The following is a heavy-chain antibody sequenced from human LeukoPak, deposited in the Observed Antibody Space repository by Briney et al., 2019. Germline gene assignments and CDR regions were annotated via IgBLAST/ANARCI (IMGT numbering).Heavy chain of an antibody. V-gene: IGHV3-23*01. D-gene: IGHD5-18*01. Sequence: PGGSLRLSCAASGITFSTYAMNWVRQAPGKGLEWVSVISGSAASTSYADSVKGRFTISRDNSRNTLYLQMNNLRAEDTAVYYCAKTLQLWPTGDYWGQGTLVTVSS. CDR3: AKTLQLWPTGDY. J-gene: IGHJ4*02. CDR2: ISGSAAST. CDR1: GITFSTYA.